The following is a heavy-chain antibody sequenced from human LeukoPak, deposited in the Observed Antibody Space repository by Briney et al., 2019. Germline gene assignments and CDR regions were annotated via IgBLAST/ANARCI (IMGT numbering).Heavy chain of an antibody. V-gene: IGHV3-21*01. CDR3: ARGYQRPDY. CDR2: ISSSSNNI. J-gene: IGHJ4*02. Sequence: GGSLRLSCAASGFTFSTYTMNWVHQAPGKGLEWVSSISSSSNNINYADSVKGQFTISRDNAMNSVHLQMNSLRVEDTAVYYCARGYQRPDYWGQGTLITVSS. CDR1: GFTFSTYT. D-gene: IGHD2-2*01.